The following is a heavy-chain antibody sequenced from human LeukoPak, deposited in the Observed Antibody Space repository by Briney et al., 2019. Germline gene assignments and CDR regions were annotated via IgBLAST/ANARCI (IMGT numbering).Heavy chain of an antibody. Sequence: GGSLRLSCAASGFTFSSYAMSWVRQAPGKGLEWVSGISLDGATTYYAGSVEGRFTISRDNSKNTLYLQMNSLRADDTAVYYCVKDHGWLLYSWGQGILVTGSS. D-gene: IGHD3-9*01. CDR1: GFTFSSYA. CDR2: ISLDGATT. V-gene: IGHV3-23*01. CDR3: VKDHGWLLYS. J-gene: IGHJ4*02.